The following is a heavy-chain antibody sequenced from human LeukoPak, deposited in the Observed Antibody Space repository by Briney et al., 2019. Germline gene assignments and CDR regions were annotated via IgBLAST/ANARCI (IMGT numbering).Heavy chain of an antibody. Sequence: GGSLRLSCAASGFTFSSYAMSWDRQAPGKELEWVSAVSASGGSTYYADSVKGRFTISRDNSKNTLYLQMNSLRADDTAVYFCAKDFSLPSPYYYYSMDVWGKRTTVTVSS. CDR1: GFTFSSYA. D-gene: IGHD3-3*01. V-gene: IGHV3-23*01. CDR2: VSASGGST. CDR3: AKDFSLPSPYYYYSMDV. J-gene: IGHJ6*03.